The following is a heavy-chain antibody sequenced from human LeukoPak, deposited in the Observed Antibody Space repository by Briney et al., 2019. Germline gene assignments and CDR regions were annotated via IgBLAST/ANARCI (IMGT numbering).Heavy chain of an antibody. Sequence: EAGGSLRLSCAASGFTFSNAWMNWVRQAPGKGLEWASSISSSSSYIYYADSVKGRFTISRDNAKNSLYLQMNSLRAEDTAVYYCARDGGSYDQNFDYWGQGTLVTVSS. J-gene: IGHJ4*02. CDR1: GFTFSNAW. D-gene: IGHD1-26*01. V-gene: IGHV3-21*01. CDR3: ARDGGSYDQNFDY. CDR2: ISSSSSYI.